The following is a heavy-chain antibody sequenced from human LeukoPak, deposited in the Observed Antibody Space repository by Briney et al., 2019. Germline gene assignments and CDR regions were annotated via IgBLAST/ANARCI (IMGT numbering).Heavy chain of an antibody. CDR1: GDSISSTTYF. D-gene: IGHD3-22*01. CDR2: MHYRGGS. CDR3: ASSGTYMIVAGAFDI. J-gene: IGHJ3*02. Sequence: PSETLSLTCVVSGDSISSTTYFWGWIRQPPGKGLEYIGTMHYRGGSDYNPSLKSRVTISVHTSNNHFSLKLTSVTAADTAVYYCASSGTYMIVAGAFDIWGQGTMVTVSS. V-gene: IGHV4-39*01.